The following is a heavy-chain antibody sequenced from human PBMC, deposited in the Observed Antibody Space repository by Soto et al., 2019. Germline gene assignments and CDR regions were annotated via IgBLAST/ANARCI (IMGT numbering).Heavy chain of an antibody. CDR3: AMNSYSGSYLDY. Sequence: GGSLRLSCAASGFTFGIYEMNWVRQAPGKGPEWVSYISSSSNTVYYADSVKGRFTISRDNAKSSLYLQVNSLRAEDTAVYYCAMNSYSGSYLDYWGQGXLVTVSS. J-gene: IGHJ4*02. CDR2: ISSSSNTV. CDR1: GFTFGIYE. V-gene: IGHV3-48*03. D-gene: IGHD1-26*01.